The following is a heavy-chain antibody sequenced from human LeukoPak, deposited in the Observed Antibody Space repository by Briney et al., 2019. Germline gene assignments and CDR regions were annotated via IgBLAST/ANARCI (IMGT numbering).Heavy chain of an antibody. CDR1: GFTFSSYD. CDR2: IGTSGDT. D-gene: IGHD2-21*01. V-gene: IGHV3-13*01. CDR3: ARATVIGSVPVPGYMDV. Sequence: GGSLRLSCAASGFTFSSYDMHWVRQVAGKGLEWVSSIGTSGDTFYPGSVKGRFTISRENAKNSLYLQMNSLRAGDTAVYYCARATVIGSVPVPGYMDVWGKGTTVTVSS. J-gene: IGHJ6*03.